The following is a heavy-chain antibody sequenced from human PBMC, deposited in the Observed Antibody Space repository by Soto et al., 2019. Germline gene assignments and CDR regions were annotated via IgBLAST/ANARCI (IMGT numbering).Heavy chain of an antibody. CDR3: ARVRSQGEKPHGAFDI. CDR2: INPSGGST. J-gene: IGHJ3*02. CDR1: GYTFTSYY. V-gene: IGHV1-46*01. Sequence: ASVKVSCKASGYTFTSYYMHWVRQAPGQGLEWMGIINPSGGSTSYAQKFQGRVTMTRDTSTSTVYMELSSLRSEDTAVYYCARVRSQGEKPHGAFDIWGQGTMVTVSS. D-gene: IGHD3-16*01.